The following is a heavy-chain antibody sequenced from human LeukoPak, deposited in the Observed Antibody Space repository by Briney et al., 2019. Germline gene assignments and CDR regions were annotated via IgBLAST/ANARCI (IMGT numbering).Heavy chain of an antibody. V-gene: IGHV3-74*01. CDR3: ASGLELDY. CDR1: GFTFSTYW. CDR2: IKSDGSDT. Sequence: PGGSLRLSCAASGFTFSTYWMHWVRQAPGEGLVWVSRIKSDGSDTSYADSVKGRFTISRDNAKNTLYLQMNSLRAEDTAVYYCASGLELDYWGQGTLVTVSS. J-gene: IGHJ4*02.